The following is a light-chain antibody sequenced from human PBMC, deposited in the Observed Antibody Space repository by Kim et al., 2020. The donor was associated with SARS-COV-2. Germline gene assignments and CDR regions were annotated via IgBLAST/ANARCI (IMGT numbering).Light chain of an antibody. Sequence: SPGERASLSCRASQSISSNFLAWYQQKPGQAPRLRVYSASSRATGIPDRFSGSGSVTDFTLTISRLEPDDFAVYYCQQYDSSPRTFGQGTKVDIK. CDR2: SAS. CDR3: QQYDSSPRT. J-gene: IGKJ1*01. CDR1: QSISSNF. V-gene: IGKV3-20*01.